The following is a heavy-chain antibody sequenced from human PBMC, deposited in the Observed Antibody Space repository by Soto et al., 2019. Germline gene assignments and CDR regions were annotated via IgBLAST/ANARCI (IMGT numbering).Heavy chain of an antibody. V-gene: IGHV1-18*01. CDR1: GYTFTSYG. D-gene: IGHD6-13*01. CDR2: ISAYNGNT. J-gene: IGHJ6*02. CDR3: ARDSVSSSRTACMDV. Sequence: GASVKVSCKASGYTFTSYGISWVRQAPGQGLEWMGWISAYNGNTNYAQKLQGRVTMTTDTSTSTAYMELRSLRSDDTAVYYCARDSVSSSRTACMDVWGQGTTVTVSS.